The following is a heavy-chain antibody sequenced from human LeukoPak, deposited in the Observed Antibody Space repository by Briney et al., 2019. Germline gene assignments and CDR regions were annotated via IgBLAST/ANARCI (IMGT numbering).Heavy chain of an antibody. Sequence: ASVKVSCKASGYTFTSYGISWVRQAPGQGLEWMGWISAYNGNTNYAQKLQGRVTMTTDTSTSTAYMELSSLRSEDTAVYYCATYPIPITFGGVIARRWFDPWGQGTLVTVSS. V-gene: IGHV1-18*01. J-gene: IGHJ5*02. CDR3: ATYPIPITFGGVIARRWFDP. CDR2: ISAYNGNT. D-gene: IGHD3-16*02. CDR1: GYTFTSYG.